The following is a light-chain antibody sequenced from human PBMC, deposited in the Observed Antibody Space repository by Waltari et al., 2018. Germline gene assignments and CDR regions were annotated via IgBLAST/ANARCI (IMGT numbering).Light chain of an antibody. V-gene: IGKV3-20*01. CDR3: QQYDGIVVT. Sequence: EIVLTQSPGTLSLSPGERATLSCRASQSVSTISLTWYQQKPGQAPRLLIYGTSSRATGIPDRFSGSGSGTDFTLTINRLQPEDFAIYYCQQYDGIVVTFGGGTKVEI. CDR2: GTS. CDR1: QSVSTIS. J-gene: IGKJ4*01.